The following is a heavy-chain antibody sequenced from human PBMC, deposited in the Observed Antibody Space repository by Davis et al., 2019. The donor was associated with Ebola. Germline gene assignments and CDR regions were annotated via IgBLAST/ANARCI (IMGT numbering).Heavy chain of an antibody. D-gene: IGHD3-3*01. CDR2: INSDGSST. V-gene: IGHV3-74*01. J-gene: IGHJ4*02. CDR1: GFTFSSYS. CDR3: ARTPLDGITIFGVVIHFDY. Sequence: GESLKISCAASGFTFSSYSMNWVRQAPGKGLVWVSRINSDGSSTSYADSVKGRFTISRDNAKNSLYLQMNSLRAEDTAVYYCARTPLDGITIFGVVIHFDYWGQGTLVTVSS.